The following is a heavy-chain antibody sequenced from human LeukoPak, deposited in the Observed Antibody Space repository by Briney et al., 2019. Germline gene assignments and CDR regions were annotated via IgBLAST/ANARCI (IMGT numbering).Heavy chain of an antibody. CDR3: ARDLFPRPHYDSSGYPEYYFDY. Sequence: GASVKVSCKASGYTFTGYYMHWVRQAPGQGLEWMGWINPNSGGTNYAQKFQGRVTMTRDTSISTAYMELSRLRSDDTAVYYCARDLFPRPHYDSSGYPEYYFDYWGQGTLVTVSP. J-gene: IGHJ4*02. D-gene: IGHD3-22*01. CDR2: INPNSGGT. V-gene: IGHV1-2*02. CDR1: GYTFTGYY.